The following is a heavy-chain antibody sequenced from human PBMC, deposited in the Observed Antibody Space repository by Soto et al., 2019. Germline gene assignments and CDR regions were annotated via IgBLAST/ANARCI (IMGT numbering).Heavy chain of an antibody. J-gene: IGHJ6*02. Sequence: ETLSLTCTVSGGSVNSGSYYWSWIRQPPGKGLEWIGYISNSGSTNYNPSLKSRITISVDTSKNQFSLKLGSVTAADTAVYYCARGADGRYHHYGMDVWGQGTTVTVSS. CDR1: GGSVNSGSYY. D-gene: IGHD1-26*01. CDR2: ISNSGST. V-gene: IGHV4-61*01. CDR3: ARGADGRYHHYGMDV.